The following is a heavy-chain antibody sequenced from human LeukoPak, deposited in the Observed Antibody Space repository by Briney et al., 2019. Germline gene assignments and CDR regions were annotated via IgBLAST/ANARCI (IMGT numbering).Heavy chain of an antibody. V-gene: IGHV3-33*06. D-gene: IGHD4-23*01. CDR1: EFTFTTYG. CDR2: IYYDGSNM. J-gene: IGHJ4*02. Sequence: PGRSLTLSCAASEFTFTTYGMHWVRQAPGKGLEWVAFIYYDGSNMYYADYVKGRFTISRDISKNTLYLQMDSLRAEDTAVYYCAKRSDYGGSGNYFDFWGQGTPVTVSS. CDR3: AKRSDYGGSGNYFDF.